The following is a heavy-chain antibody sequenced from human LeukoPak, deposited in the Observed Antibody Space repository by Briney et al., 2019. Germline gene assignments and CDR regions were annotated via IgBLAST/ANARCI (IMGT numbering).Heavy chain of an antibody. CDR3: ARDRQDYSNWGPLYYYYYYYMDV. CDR2: ISAYNGNT. V-gene: IGHV1-18*01. Sequence: GASVKVSCKASGYTFTSYGISWVRQAPGQGLEWMGWISAYNGNTNYAQKLQGRVTMTTDTSTSTAYMELSRLRSDDTAVYYCARDRQDYSNWGPLYYYYYYYMDVWGKGTTVTVSS. J-gene: IGHJ6*03. CDR1: GYTFTSYG. D-gene: IGHD4-11*01.